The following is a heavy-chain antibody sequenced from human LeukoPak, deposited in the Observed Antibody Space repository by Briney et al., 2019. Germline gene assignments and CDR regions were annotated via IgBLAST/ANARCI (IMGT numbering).Heavy chain of an antibody. J-gene: IGHJ3*02. CDR2: ISSSSSYI. Sequence: PGGSLRLSCAASGFTSSSYSMNWVRQAPGKGLEWVSSISSSSSYIYYADSVKGRFTISRDNAKNSLYLQMNSLRAEDAAVYYCAREGPNYYGSGSYFRGDAFDIWGQGTMVTVSS. D-gene: IGHD3-10*01. CDR3: AREGPNYYGSGSYFRGDAFDI. CDR1: GFTSSSYS. V-gene: IGHV3-21*01.